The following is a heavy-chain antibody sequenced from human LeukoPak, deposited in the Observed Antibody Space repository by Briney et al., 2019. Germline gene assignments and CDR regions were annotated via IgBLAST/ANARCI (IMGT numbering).Heavy chain of an antibody. CDR2: INPNSGGT. CDR1: GYTFTSYG. J-gene: IGHJ6*03. D-gene: IGHD1-14*01. Sequence: GASVKVSCKASGYTFTSYGISWVRQAPGQGLEWMGWINPNSGGTNYAQKFQGRVTMTRDTSISTAYMELSRLRSDDTAVYYCARGGTPAHYYYYMDVWGKGTTVTVSS. CDR3: ARGGTPAHYYYYMDV. V-gene: IGHV1-2*02.